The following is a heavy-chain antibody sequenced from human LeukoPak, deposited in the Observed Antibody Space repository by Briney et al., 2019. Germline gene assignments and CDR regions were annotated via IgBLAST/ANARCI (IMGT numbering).Heavy chain of an antibody. CDR3: TNGDPFDY. CDR2: IKSKTDGGTT. J-gene: IGHJ4*02. CDR1: GFTFSNAW. V-gene: IGHV3-15*01. D-gene: IGHD4-17*01. Sequence: GGSPRLSCVVSGFTFSNAWMSWVRQAPGKGLEWVGRIKSKTDGGTTDYAAPVKGRFSISRDDSKNTLYLQMNSLKTEDTAVYYCTNGDPFDYWGQGTLVTVSS.